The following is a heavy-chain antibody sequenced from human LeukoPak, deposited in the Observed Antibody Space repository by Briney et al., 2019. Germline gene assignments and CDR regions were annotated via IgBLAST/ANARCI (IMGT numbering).Heavy chain of an antibody. Sequence: SETLSLTCTVSGGSISSGDYYWSWIRRPPGKGLEWIGYIYYSGSTYYNPSLKSRVTISVDTSKNQFSLKLSSVTAADTAVYYCARGVVPAAIAFDYWGQGTLVTVSS. CDR2: IYYSGST. V-gene: IGHV4-30-4*08. CDR3: ARGVVPAAIAFDY. CDR1: GGSISSGDYY. J-gene: IGHJ4*02. D-gene: IGHD2-2*01.